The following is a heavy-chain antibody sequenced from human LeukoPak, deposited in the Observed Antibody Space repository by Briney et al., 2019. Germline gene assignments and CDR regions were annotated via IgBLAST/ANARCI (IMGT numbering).Heavy chain of an antibody. Sequence: SETLSLTCAAHGESLSSYSWSWIRQPPGRGLEWIGEIDRRGITNSNPSLKSRLSMSVDTSNNQFSVTLSSVTAADTALYYCARLRIGLRRYYFVDVWGKGTTVIVSS. D-gene: IGHD3-9*01. CDR3: ARLRIGLRRYYFVDV. CDR2: IDRRGIT. V-gene: IGHV4-34*01. CDR1: GESLSSYS. J-gene: IGHJ6*04.